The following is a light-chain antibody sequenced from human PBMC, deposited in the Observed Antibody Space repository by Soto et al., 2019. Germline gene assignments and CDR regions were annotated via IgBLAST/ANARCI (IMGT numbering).Light chain of an antibody. CDR2: DAS. CDR1: QDISNY. CDR3: QHYDNLPYP. J-gene: IGKJ2*01. V-gene: IGKV1-33*01. Sequence: DIQMTQSPSSLSASVGDRVTITCQASQDISNYLNWYQQKPGKAPKLLIYDASNLETGVPSRFSGSGSGTDFTLTISSLQPEDISTYYCQHYDNLPYPFGQGTKLEIK.